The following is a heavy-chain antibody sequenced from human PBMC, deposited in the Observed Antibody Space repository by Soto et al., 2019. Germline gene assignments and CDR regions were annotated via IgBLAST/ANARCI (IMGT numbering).Heavy chain of an antibody. Sequence: SETLSLTCTVSGGSISSYYWSWIRQPPGKGLEWIGYIYYSGSTNYNPSLKSRVTISVDTSKNQFSLKLSSVTAADTAVYYCARQHHYDSSDSLDYWGQGTLVTVSS. CDR1: GGSISSYY. D-gene: IGHD3-22*01. CDR3: ARQHHYDSSDSLDY. J-gene: IGHJ4*02. V-gene: IGHV4-59*08. CDR2: IYYSGST.